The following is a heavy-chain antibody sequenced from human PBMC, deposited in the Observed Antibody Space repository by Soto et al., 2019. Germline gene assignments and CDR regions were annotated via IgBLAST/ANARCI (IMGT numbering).Heavy chain of an antibody. V-gene: IGHV3-30*18. J-gene: IGHJ3*02. D-gene: IGHD2-15*01. CDR1: GFTFRTYG. Sequence: QVQLVESGGGLVQPGKSLRLSCAASGFTFRTYGMHWVRQVPGKGLEWVASISYDGKNKNYADSVKGRFTISRDNSKNTLNLQMNSLRAEDTAVFYCAKEGLGYCSGGNCYSGAFDIRGQGTMVTVSS. CDR2: ISYDGKNK. CDR3: AKEGLGYCSGGNCYSGAFDI.